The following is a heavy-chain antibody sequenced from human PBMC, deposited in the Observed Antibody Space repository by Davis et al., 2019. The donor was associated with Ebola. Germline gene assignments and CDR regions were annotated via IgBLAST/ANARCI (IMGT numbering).Heavy chain of an antibody. Sequence: MPSETLSLTCAVYGGSFSSYYWSWIRQPPGKGLEWIGYIYYSGSTNYNPSLKSRVTISVDTSKNQFSLKLSSVTAADTAVYYCARGWRYYDSSGYYYGFDYWGQGTLVTVSS. CDR1: GGSFSSYY. CDR3: ARGWRYYDSSGYYYGFDY. J-gene: IGHJ4*02. CDR2: IYYSGST. V-gene: IGHV4-59*01. D-gene: IGHD3-22*01.